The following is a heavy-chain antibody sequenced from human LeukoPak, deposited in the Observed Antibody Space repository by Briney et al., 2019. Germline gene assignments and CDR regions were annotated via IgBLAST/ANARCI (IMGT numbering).Heavy chain of an antibody. Sequence: GGSLRLSCAASGFTFSSYWMHWVRQAPGKGLVWVSRINSDGSSTGYADSVKGRFTISRDNAKNTLYLQMNSLRAEDTAVYYCARGSSSWYLDYWGQGTLVTVSS. V-gene: IGHV3-74*01. D-gene: IGHD6-13*01. CDR2: INSDGSST. CDR3: ARGSSSWYLDY. CDR1: GFTFSSYW. J-gene: IGHJ4*02.